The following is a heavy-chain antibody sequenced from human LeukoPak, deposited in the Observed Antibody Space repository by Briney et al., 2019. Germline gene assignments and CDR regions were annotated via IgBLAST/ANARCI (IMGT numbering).Heavy chain of an antibody. Sequence: GRSLRLSCAASGFTFSSYGMHWVRQAPGKGLEWVAVISYDGSNKYYADSVEGRFTISRDNSKNTLYLQMNSLRAEDTAVYYCAKAAAAGPKGPYYFDYWGQGTLVTVSS. J-gene: IGHJ4*02. V-gene: IGHV3-30*18. D-gene: IGHD6-13*01. CDR1: GFTFSSYG. CDR3: AKAAAAGPKGPYYFDY. CDR2: ISYDGSNK.